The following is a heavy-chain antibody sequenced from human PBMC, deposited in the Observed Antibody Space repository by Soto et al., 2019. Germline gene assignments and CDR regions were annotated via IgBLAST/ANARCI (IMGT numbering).Heavy chain of an antibody. CDR1: GFTFDDYA. Sequence: PGGSLRLSCAASGFTFDDYAMHWVRQTPGKGLERVSAISWNSGDIDYADSVKGRFTISRDNAKNSLYLQMNSLIAEDTVLYYCARDSRPIVGTYNWFDPWGQGTLVTVSS. CDR3: ARDSRPIVGTYNWFDP. V-gene: IGHV3-9*01. J-gene: IGHJ5*02. D-gene: IGHD1-26*01. CDR2: ISWNSGDI.